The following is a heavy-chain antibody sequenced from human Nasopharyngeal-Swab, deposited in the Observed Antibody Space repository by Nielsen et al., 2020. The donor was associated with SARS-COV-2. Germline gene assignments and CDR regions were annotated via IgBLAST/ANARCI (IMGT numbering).Heavy chain of an antibody. CDR2: MNPNSGNT. CDR1: GYTFTSYD. CDR3: ARGFIVATIFHYYYMDV. D-gene: IGHD5-12*01. J-gene: IGHJ6*03. V-gene: IGHV1-8*01. Sequence: ASVKVSCKASGYTFTSYDINWVRQATGQGLEWMGWMNPNSGNTGYAQKFQGRVTMTRNTSISTAYMELSSLRSEDTAVYYCARGFIVATIFHYYYMDVWGKGTTDTVSS.